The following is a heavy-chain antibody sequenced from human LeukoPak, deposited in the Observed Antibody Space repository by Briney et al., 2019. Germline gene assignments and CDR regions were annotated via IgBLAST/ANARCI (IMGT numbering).Heavy chain of an antibody. D-gene: IGHD1-26*01. CDR2: IKQDESEK. V-gene: IGHV3-7*01. Sequence: GGSLRLSCAASGFTFSSYWMSWVRQAPGKGLEWVANIKQDESEKYYVDSVKGRFTISRDNAKNSLYLQMNSLRAEDTAVYYCARDPYNGNYGDSYYYFMDAWGKGTTVTISS. CDR3: ARDPYNGNYGDSYYYFMDA. CDR1: GFTFSSYW. J-gene: IGHJ6*03.